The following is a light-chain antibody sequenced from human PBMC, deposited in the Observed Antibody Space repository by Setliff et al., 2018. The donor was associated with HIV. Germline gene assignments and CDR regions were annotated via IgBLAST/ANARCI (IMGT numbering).Light chain of an antibody. CDR1: SSNVGKYDF. CDR2: EVT. J-gene: IGLJ1*01. CDR3: SSYSTSGTL. V-gene: IGLV2-14*02. Sequence: QSVLTQPASVSGSPGQSITISCTGNSSNVGKYDFVSWYRQYPGKAPELTIYEVTQRPSGVSSRFSGSKSGNTASLTISGLQAEDEADYYCSSYSTSGTLFGAGTKVTVL.